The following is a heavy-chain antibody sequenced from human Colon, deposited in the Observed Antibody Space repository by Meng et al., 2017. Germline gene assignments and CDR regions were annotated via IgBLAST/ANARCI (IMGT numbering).Heavy chain of an antibody. Sequence: GQVQEPGPGLVKPSGTLSLTCTVSSGSFSSSNWWTWVRQPPGKGLEWIGYARIDYANTNYNPSLKSRVNVSLDTSKNQFSLNVRSVTAADTAVYYCARDYWGSLDFWGQGILVTVSS. CDR2: RIDYANT. J-gene: IGHJ4*02. CDR1: SGSFSSSNW. CDR3: ARDYWGSLDF. V-gene: IGHV4-4*02. D-gene: IGHD3-16*01.